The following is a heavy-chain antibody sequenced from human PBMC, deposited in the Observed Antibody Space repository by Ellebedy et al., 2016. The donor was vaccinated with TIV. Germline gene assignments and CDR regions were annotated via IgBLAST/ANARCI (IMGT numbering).Heavy chain of an antibody. CDR2: VSAYSGNT. Sequence: AASVKVSCKSSGYTFIDYGISWVRQAPGQGLDWMGWVSAYSGNTNYADNLQGRVTMTTDTSTDPAYMELRSLSSDATAVYYCARYSGSGTYYRNGMDVWGQGTTVTVSS. CDR1: GYTFIDYG. D-gene: IGHD3-10*01. CDR3: ARYSGSGTYYRNGMDV. J-gene: IGHJ6*02. V-gene: IGHV1-18*01.